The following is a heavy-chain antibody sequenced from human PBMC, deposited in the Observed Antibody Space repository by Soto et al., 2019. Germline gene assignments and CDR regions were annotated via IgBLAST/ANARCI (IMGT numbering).Heavy chain of an antibody. D-gene: IGHD2-2*01. Sequence: GGSLRLSCAASGFTFSSYAMSWVRQAPGKGLEWVSAISGSGGSTYYADSVKGRFTISRDNSKNTLYLQMNSLRAEDTAVYYCAKDLGYCSSTSCHGAWGQGTMVTVSS. CDR3: AKDLGYCSSTSCHGA. CDR1: GFTFSSYA. V-gene: IGHV3-23*01. J-gene: IGHJ3*01. CDR2: ISGSGGST.